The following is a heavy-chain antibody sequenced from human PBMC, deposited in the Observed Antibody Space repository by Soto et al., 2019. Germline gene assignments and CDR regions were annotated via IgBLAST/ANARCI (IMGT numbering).Heavy chain of an antibody. V-gene: IGHV4-39*01. CDR3: ARLVFDCVRGSCDAYSFYGLDM. CDR1: GGSISSTDHY. CDR2: IYYAGST. D-gene: IGHD3-16*01. Sequence: SETLSLTCTVSGGSISSTDHYWGWIRQPPGKGLEWLGSIYYAGSTFHNPSLKRRATISVDTSRNQFSLRLSSVTASDTAVYCCARLVFDCVRGSCDAYSFYGLDMWGQGPT. J-gene: IGHJ6*02.